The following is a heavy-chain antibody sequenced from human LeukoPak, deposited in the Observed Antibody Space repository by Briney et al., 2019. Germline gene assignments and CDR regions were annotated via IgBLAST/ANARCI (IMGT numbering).Heavy chain of an antibody. D-gene: IGHD3-22*01. Sequence: GASVKVSCKTSGYTFTGYYMHWVRQAPGQGLEWMGWINPNSGGTNYAQKFQGRVTMTRDTSITTAYMELSRLRSDDTALYYCARVDYYDFHFDYWGQGTLVTVSP. J-gene: IGHJ4*02. V-gene: IGHV1-2*02. CDR1: GYTFTGYY. CDR2: INPNSGGT. CDR3: ARVDYYDFHFDY.